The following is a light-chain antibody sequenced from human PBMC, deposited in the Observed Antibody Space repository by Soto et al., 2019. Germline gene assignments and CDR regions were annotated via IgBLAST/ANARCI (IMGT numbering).Light chain of an antibody. J-gene: IGKJ3*01. CDR3: QQVISYPPG. Sequence: DIQLTQSPSFLSASVGDRVTITCRASQGISTFLAWYQQRPGKAPKLLIYAASTLQSGVPSRFSGSGSGTEFPLTISSLQPEDFATYYCQQVISYPPGFGPGTKVDIK. CDR1: QGISTF. CDR2: AAS. V-gene: IGKV1-9*01.